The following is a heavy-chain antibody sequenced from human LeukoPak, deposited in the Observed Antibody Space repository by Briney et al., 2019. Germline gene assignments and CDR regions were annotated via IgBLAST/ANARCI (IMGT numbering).Heavy chain of an antibody. CDR3: PRAGGYSCGN. V-gene: IGHV3-23*01. J-gene: IGHJ4*02. CDR2: ISGTGDST. CDR1: GFSFSTYA. D-gene: IGHD5-18*01. Sequence: GGSLRLSCAASGFSFSTYAMSWVRQAPGKGLEWVSTISGTGDSTYYADSVKGRFTISRDNSKNTLYLQMNSLRAEDTAVYYCPRAGGYSCGNGGQETLVPVSS.